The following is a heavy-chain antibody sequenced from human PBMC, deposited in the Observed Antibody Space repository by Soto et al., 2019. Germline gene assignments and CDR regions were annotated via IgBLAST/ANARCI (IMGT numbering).Heavy chain of an antibody. Sequence: GGSLRLSCAASGFTFSSFSMNWVRQAPGKGLEWVSYIGSSSKSTMYYTDSVRGRFTISRDNAKNSLYLQMNSLRDEDTAVYYCARDYFGSGNYPDPFDYWGQGTLVTVSS. V-gene: IGHV3-48*02. D-gene: IGHD3-10*01. CDR2: IGSSSKSTM. J-gene: IGHJ4*02. CDR3: ARDYFGSGNYPDPFDY. CDR1: GFTFSSFS.